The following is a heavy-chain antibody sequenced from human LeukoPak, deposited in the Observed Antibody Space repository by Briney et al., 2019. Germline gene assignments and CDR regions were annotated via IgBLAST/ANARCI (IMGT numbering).Heavy chain of an antibody. J-gene: IGHJ3*02. V-gene: IGHV3-33*01. CDR3: AREASDAFDI. Sequence: GGSLRLSCAASGFTFSSYGMHWVRQAPGKGLEWVAVIWYDGSDKYYADSVKGRLTISRDNSKKTLFLQMNSLRAEDTAVYYCAREASDAFDIWGQGTMVTVSS. CDR1: GFTFSSYG. CDR2: IWYDGSDK.